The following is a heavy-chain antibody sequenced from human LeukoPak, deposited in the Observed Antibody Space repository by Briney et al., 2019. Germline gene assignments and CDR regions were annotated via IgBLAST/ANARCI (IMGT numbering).Heavy chain of an antibody. D-gene: IGHD2-2*02. CDR3: AREECSTTSCHKHFQD. Sequence: ASVEVSCKASGHTFSGYYMHWVRQAPGQGLEWMGWINPNTGGTGSAQKFQGRVTMTRDTSISTAYTELSGLRSDDTAVYYCAREECSTTSCHKHFQDWGQGTLVTVSS. J-gene: IGHJ1*01. CDR1: GHTFSGYY. V-gene: IGHV1-2*02. CDR2: INPNTGGT.